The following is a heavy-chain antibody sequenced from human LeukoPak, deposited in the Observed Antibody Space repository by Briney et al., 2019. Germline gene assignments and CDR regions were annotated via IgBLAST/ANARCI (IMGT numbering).Heavy chain of an antibody. CDR3: ARGRVAAAGTFDY. D-gene: IGHD6-13*01. J-gene: IGHJ4*02. CDR1: GGSFSGYY. Sequence: NASETLSLTCAVYGGSFSGYYWSWIRQPPGKGLERIGEINHSGSTNYNPSLKSRVTISVDTSKNQFSLKLSSVTAADTAVYYCARGRVAAAGTFDYWGQGALVTVSS. V-gene: IGHV4-34*01. CDR2: INHSGST.